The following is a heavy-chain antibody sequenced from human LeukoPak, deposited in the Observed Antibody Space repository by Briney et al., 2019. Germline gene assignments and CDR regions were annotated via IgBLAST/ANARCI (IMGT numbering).Heavy chain of an antibody. CDR1: GGTFSSYA. CDR2: SNPNSGGT. J-gene: IGHJ4*02. Sequence: ASVKVSCKASGGTFSSYAISWVRQAPGQGLEWMGWSNPNSGGTNYAQKFQGRVTMTRDTSISTAYMELSRLRSDDTAVYYCASGDCSSTSCYKDFDYWGQGTLVTVSS. D-gene: IGHD2-2*02. CDR3: ASGDCSSTSCYKDFDY. V-gene: IGHV1-2*02.